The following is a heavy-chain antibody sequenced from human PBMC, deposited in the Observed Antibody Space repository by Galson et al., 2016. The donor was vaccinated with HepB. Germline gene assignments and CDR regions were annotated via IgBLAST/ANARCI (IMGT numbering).Heavy chain of an antibody. CDR2: IRGSGTGT. J-gene: IGHJ3*02. CDR1: GFSISIYS. D-gene: IGHD6-19*01. CDR3: AKIRLVGYNSGWGGSFDI. V-gene: IGHV3-23*01. Sequence: SLRLSCAASGFSISIYSMNWVRQAPGKGLEWVSAIRGSGTGTSYTDPVKGRFTISRDNSKNTLYLQMNSLRAEDAAVYYCAKIRLVGYNSGWGGSFDIWGRGTMVTVSS.